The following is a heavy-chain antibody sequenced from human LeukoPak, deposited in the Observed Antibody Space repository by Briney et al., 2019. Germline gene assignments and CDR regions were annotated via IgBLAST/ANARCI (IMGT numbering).Heavy chain of an antibody. CDR1: GGSISSYY. CDR3: ARGSPYYYYGMDV. V-gene: IGHV4-4*07. CDR2: TYTSGST. J-gene: IGHJ6*02. Sequence: SETLSLTCTVSGGSISSYYWSWIRQPAGKVREWVGRTYTSGSTNYNPSLKSRVTMPVDTSKHQFSLKLSSVPAADTAVYYCARGSPYYYYGMDVWGQGTTVTVSS.